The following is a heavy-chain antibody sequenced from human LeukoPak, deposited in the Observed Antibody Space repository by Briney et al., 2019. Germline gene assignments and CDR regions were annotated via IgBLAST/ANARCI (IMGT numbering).Heavy chain of an antibody. CDR1: GYPFIDYY. J-gene: IGHJ4*02. CDR3: ARDGFLEWLLFGVGYFDY. Sequence: GASVKVSCKASGYPFIDYYLQWVRQAPGQGPEWMGMINPSGGNTNYAQKFQGRVTMTTDTSTSTVYMELSSLRSEDTAVYYCARDGFLEWLLFGVGYFDYWGQGTLVTVSS. D-gene: IGHD3-3*01. V-gene: IGHV1-46*01. CDR2: INPSGGNT.